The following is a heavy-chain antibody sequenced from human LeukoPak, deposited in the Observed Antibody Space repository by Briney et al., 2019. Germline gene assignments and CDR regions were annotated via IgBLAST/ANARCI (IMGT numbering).Heavy chain of an antibody. CDR3: ARGRGGPPMH. V-gene: IGHV4-61*02. CDR1: GGSFSNDDYS. Sequence: SETLSLTCTVSGGSFSNDDYSWNWIRQPAGQGLEWIGRLFSRGTTNYNPALKSRVTISVDTSKNQFSLKLSSVTAADTAVYYCARGRGGPPMHWGQGTLVTVSS. CDR2: LFSRGTT. J-gene: IGHJ1*01.